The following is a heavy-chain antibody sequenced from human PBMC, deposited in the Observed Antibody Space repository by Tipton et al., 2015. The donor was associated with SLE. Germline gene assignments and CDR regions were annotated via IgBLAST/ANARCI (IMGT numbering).Heavy chain of an antibody. CDR2: IYYSGST. V-gene: IGHV4-61*03. CDR1: GGSISRSSSY. CDR3: ARAEGSWDAFDI. D-gene: IGHD2-15*01. J-gene: IGHJ3*02. Sequence: LRLSCTVSGGSISRSSSYWGWIRQPPGKGLEWVGYIYYSGSTNYNPSLKSRVTISVDTSKNHFSLKESSVTAADTAVYYCARAEGSWDAFDIWGQGTMVTVSS.